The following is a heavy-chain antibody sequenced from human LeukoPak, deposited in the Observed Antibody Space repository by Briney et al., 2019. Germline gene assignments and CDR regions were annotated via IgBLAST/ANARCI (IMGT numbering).Heavy chain of an antibody. CDR1: GLPFDDYG. D-gene: IGHD6-25*01. CDR2: ISWNSGSI. J-gene: IGHJ6*02. V-gene: IGHV3-9*01. Sequence: GGSLRLPCSPSGLPFDDYGTHWVGPARGKCLVWVSGISWNSGSIGYADSVKGRFTISRDNAKNSLYLQINSLRAEDTALYYCAKEAGYYGMDFWGQGTTVTVSS. CDR3: AKEAGYYGMDF.